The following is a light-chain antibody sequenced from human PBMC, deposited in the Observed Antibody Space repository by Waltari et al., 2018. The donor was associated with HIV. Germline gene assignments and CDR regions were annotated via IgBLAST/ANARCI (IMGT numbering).Light chain of an antibody. V-gene: IGLV3-1*01. Sequence: ELTQPPSVSVPSGQTASIPCSGEKLADKFPCWYQKKPGQPPILLVYQGSRRPSGIPGRFSAYKSANTATLTIRGAQPLDEAEYFCQAWDANHVIFGGGTTLTVL. CDR3: QAWDANHVI. CDR2: QGS. J-gene: IGLJ2*01. CDR1: KLADKF.